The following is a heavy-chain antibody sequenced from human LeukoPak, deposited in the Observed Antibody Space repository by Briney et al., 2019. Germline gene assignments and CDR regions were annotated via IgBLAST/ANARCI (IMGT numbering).Heavy chain of an antibody. Sequence: PSETLSLTCTVSGGSISSYYWSWIRQPPGKGLEWIGYIYYSGSTNYNPSLKSRVTISVDTSKNQFSLKLSSVTAADTAVYYCARGATIFGVVITWFDPWGQGTLVTVSS. J-gene: IGHJ5*02. D-gene: IGHD3-3*01. CDR1: GGSISSYY. V-gene: IGHV4-59*01. CDR3: ARGATIFGVVITWFDP. CDR2: IYYSGST.